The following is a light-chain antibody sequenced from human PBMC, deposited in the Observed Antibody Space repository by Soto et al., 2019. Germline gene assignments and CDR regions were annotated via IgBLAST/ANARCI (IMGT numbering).Light chain of an antibody. CDR3: QQSYSTPRT. V-gene: IGKV3-20*01. CDR2: GAS. CDR1: QSVSSSY. Sequence: VLTQSADTLSLSPGERATVSCRASQSVSSSYLAWYQQKPGQAPRLLIYGASSRATGIPDRFSGSGSGTDFTLTISSLQPEDFATYYCQQSYSTPRTFGQGTKVDIK. J-gene: IGKJ1*01.